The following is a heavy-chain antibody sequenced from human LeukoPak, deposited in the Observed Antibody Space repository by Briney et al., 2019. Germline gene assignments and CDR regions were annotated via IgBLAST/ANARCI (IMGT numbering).Heavy chain of an antibody. CDR1: GFTFTTYW. V-gene: IGHV3-74*01. CDR3: ARGPTNGQAFDY. D-gene: IGHD2-8*01. Sequence: GGSLRLSCEASGFTFTTYWMHWVRQVPGKGLVWVSRINTDGRTTNYADSVKGRFTISRDNAKNSLYLQMNSLRAEDTAVYYCARGPTNGQAFDYWGQGTLVSVSS. CDR2: INTDGRTT. J-gene: IGHJ4*02.